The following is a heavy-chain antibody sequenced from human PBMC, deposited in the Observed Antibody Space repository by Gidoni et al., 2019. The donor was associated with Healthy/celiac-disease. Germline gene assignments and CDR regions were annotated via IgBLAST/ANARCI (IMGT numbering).Heavy chain of an antibody. CDR2: ISSSSSYI. Sequence: EVQLVESGGGLVKPGGSLRLSCAASGFPFSSYSMNWVRQAPGKGLEWVSSISSSSSYIYYADSVKGRFTISRDNAKNSLYLQMNSLRAEDTAVYYCARGYSSSWDIDYWGQGTLVTVSS. CDR1: GFPFSSYS. J-gene: IGHJ4*02. D-gene: IGHD6-13*01. V-gene: IGHV3-21*01. CDR3: ARGYSSSWDIDY.